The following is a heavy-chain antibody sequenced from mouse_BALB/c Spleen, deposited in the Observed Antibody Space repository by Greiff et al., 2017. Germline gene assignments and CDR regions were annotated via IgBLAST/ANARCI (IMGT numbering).Heavy chain of an antibody. D-gene: IGHD1-1*01. J-gene: IGHJ2*01. V-gene: IGHV14-3*02. Sequence: VQLQQSGAELVKPGASVKLSCTASGFNIKDTYMHWVKQRPEQGLEWIGRIDPANGNSKYDPKFQGKATITADTSSNTAYLQLSSLTSEDTAVYYCRATVVAGDYWGQGTTLTVSS. CDR2: IDPANGNS. CDR1: GFNIKDTY. CDR3: RATVVAGDY.